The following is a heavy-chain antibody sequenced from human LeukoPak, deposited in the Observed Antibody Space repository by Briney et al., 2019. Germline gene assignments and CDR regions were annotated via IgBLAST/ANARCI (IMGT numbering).Heavy chain of an antibody. CDR3: ARNPGDPSYFDY. CDR2: ISTSSSYI. J-gene: IGHJ4*02. Sequence: GSLRLSCTASGFTFNGYSMNWVRQAPGKGLEWVSSISTSSSYIYYADSVKGRFTISRNNPKNSLYLQMNSLRAEDTAVYYSARNPGDPSYFDYWGQGTLVTVSS. CDR1: GFTFNGYS. V-gene: IGHV3-21*04. D-gene: IGHD4-17*01.